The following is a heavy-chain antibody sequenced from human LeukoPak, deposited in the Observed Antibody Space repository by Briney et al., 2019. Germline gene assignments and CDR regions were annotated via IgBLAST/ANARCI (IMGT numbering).Heavy chain of an antibody. CDR3: ARLAKNVLLWFGELPTSIDY. Sequence: SETLSLTCTVSGGSISSSSYYWGWIRQPPGKGLEWIGSIYYSGSTYYNPSLKSRVTISVDTSKNQFSLKLSSVTAADTAVYYCARLAKNVLLWFGELPTSIDYWGQGTLVTVSS. CDR2: IYYSGST. D-gene: IGHD3-10*01. J-gene: IGHJ4*02. V-gene: IGHV4-39*01. CDR1: GGSISSSSYY.